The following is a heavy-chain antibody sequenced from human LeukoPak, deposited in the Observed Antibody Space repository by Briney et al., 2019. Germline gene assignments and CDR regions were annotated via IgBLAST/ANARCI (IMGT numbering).Heavy chain of an antibody. CDR1: GFTVSSNY. CDR3: ARGPV. J-gene: IGHJ4*02. D-gene: IGHD1-14*01. Sequence: GGSLRLSCAASGFTVSSNYMSWVRQAPGKGLEWVSAISSSSSYIFYADSVKGRFTISRDNAKNSLYLQMNSLRAEDTAVYYCARGPVWGQGTLVTVSS. CDR2: ISSSSSYI. V-gene: IGHV3-21*01.